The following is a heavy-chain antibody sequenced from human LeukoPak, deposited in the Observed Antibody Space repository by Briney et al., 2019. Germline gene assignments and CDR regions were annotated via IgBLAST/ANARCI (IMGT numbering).Heavy chain of an antibody. Sequence: SETLSLTCTVSGGSISSYYWSWIRQPPGKGLEWIGYIYYGGSTNYNPSLKSRVTISVDTSKNQFSLKLSSVTAADTAVYYCAREGFDPWGQGTLVTVSS. J-gene: IGHJ5*02. CDR1: GGSISSYY. CDR2: IYYGGST. V-gene: IGHV4-59*01. CDR3: AREGFDP.